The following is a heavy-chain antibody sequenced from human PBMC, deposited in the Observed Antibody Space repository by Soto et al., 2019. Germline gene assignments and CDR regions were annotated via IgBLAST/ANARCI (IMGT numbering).Heavy chain of an antibody. D-gene: IGHD3-10*01. CDR1: GYTFSSYS. Sequence: ASVKVSCKASGYTFSSYSMHWVRQAPGQRLEWMGWINAGNGNTKYSQKFQGRVTITRDTSASTAYMDLSSLRSEDTAVYYCARDILFDYWGQGNLVTFSS. CDR3: ARDILFDY. V-gene: IGHV1-3*01. J-gene: IGHJ4*02. CDR2: INAGNGNT.